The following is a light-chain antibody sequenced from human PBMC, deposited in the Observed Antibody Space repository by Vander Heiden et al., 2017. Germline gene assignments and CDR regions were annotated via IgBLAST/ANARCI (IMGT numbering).Light chain of an antibody. V-gene: IGLV4-69*01. J-gene: IGLJ1*01. CDR2: LNSDGSH. CDR3: QTWDTGIQV. CDR1: SGHSSYA. Sequence: QLVLTQSPSASASLGASVKLTWTLSSGHSSYAIAWHQQQPEKGPRYLMKLNSDGSHTKGAGIPDRFSGSSSGAERYLTISSLQSDDEADYYCQTWDTGIQVFGTGTKVTVL.